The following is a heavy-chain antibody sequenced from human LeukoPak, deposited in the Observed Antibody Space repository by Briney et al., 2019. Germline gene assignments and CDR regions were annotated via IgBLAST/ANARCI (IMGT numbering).Heavy chain of an antibody. CDR1: GGSFSGYY. Sequence: SETLSLTCAVYGGSFSGYYWSWIRQPPGKGLEWIGEINHSGSTNYNPSLKSRVTISVDTSKNQFSLKLSSVTAADTAVYYCARGGFRGAFGIWGQGTMVTVSS. CDR2: INHSGST. J-gene: IGHJ3*02. D-gene: IGHD3-10*01. CDR3: ARGGFRGAFGI. V-gene: IGHV4-34*01.